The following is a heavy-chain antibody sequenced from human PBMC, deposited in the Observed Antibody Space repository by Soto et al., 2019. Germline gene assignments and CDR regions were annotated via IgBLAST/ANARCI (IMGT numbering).Heavy chain of an antibody. CDR3: ARDSEYNWNDVYYYYGMDV. Sequence: QVQLVQSGAEVKKPGSSVKVSCKASGGTFSSYAISCVRQAPGQGLEWMGGIIPIFGTANYAQKFQGRVTITADESTSTAYMELSSLRSEDTAVYYCARDSEYNWNDVYYYYGMDVWGQGTTVTVSS. V-gene: IGHV1-69*01. J-gene: IGHJ6*02. CDR1: GGTFSSYA. D-gene: IGHD1-1*01. CDR2: IIPIFGTA.